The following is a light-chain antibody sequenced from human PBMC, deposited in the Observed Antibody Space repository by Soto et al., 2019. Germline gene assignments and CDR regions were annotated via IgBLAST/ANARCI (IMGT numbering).Light chain of an antibody. Sequence: EVVLTQSPDTLSLSPGETATLSCRASQSLRATYVAWYQQRPGQAPRLLIYGASFRATGIPARFSGRGSGTDFPLSISRLEPEDFAVYYCQQYVTSPRTFGQGTKVEIK. V-gene: IGKV3-20*01. J-gene: IGKJ1*01. CDR3: QQYVTSPRT. CDR1: QSLRATY. CDR2: GAS.